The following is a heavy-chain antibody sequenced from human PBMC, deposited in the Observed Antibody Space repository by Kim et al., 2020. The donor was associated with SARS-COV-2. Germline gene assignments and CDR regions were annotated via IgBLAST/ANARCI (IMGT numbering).Heavy chain of an antibody. CDR3: ARAGLAAAAINWFDP. D-gene: IGHD6-13*01. Sequence: PSLKSRVHISVDTSRNQFSRKRSSVTAADTAVYYCARAGLAAAAINWFDPWGQGTLVTVSS. J-gene: IGHJ5*02. V-gene: IGHV4-34*01.